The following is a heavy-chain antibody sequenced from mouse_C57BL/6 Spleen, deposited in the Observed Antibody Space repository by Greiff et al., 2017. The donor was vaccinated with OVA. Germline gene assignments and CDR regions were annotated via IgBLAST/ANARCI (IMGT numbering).Heavy chain of an antibody. CDR3: TRGQGETAWFAD. Sequence: VQLQQSGAELVKPGASVKISCKASGYAFSSYWMNWVKQRPGQGLEWIGQIYPGNGGTNYNGKFKGKATLTADKSSSTAYMQLSSLTSEDAAVYFCTRGQGETAWFADWGKGTLVTVSA. CDR2: IYPGNGGT. CDR1: GYAFSSYW. J-gene: IGHJ3*01. V-gene: IGHV1-80*01.